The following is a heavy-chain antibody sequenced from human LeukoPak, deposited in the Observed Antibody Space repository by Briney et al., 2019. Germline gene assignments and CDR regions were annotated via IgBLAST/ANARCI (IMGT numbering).Heavy chain of an antibody. J-gene: IGHJ3*02. CDR2: ISTDNGNT. Sequence: GASVKVSCRASGYSFTSYGISWVRQAPGRGLEWMGWISTDNGNTNYVQNLQGRVSMTRDTFTSTVYMELRSLRSDDTAVYYGARAQSRTHWDGFDIWGQGTVVTVPS. CDR1: GYSFTSYG. V-gene: IGHV1-18*01. CDR3: ARAQSRTHWDGFDI. D-gene: IGHD5-24*01.